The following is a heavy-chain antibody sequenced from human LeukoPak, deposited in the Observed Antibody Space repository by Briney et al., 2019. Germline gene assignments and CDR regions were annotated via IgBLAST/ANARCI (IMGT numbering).Heavy chain of an antibody. CDR1: GFTFSSYG. V-gene: IGHV3-33*01. CDR2: IWYDGSNK. Sequence: GGSLRLSCAASGFTFSSYGMHWVRQAPGKGLEWVAVIWYDGSNKYYADSVKGRFTISRDNSKNTLYLQMTSLRAEDTAVYYCARQRGYCSSTSCSYYGMDVWGQGTTVTVSS. CDR3: ARQRGYCSSTSCSYYGMDV. J-gene: IGHJ6*02. D-gene: IGHD2-2*01.